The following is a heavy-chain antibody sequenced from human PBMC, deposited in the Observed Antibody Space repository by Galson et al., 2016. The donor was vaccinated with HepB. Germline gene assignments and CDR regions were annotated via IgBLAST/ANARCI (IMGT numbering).Heavy chain of an antibody. V-gene: IGHV1-18*01. CDR3: ASSSRYCANGICATFDY. Sequence: SVKVSCKASGYTFLNYGISWVRQAPGQGLEWMGWISVNNGATNYVQKLQARVAMTTDTSTRTAYPELRSLRADDTAVYYCASSSRYCANGICATFDYWGQGTLVTVSS. J-gene: IGHJ4*02. CDR1: GYTFLNYG. D-gene: IGHD2-8*01. CDR2: ISVNNGAT.